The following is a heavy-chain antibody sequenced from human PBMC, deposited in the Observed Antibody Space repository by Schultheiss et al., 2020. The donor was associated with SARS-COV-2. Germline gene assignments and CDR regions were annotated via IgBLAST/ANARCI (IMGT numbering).Heavy chain of an antibody. D-gene: IGHD1/OR15-1a*01. CDR3: ARSNNGMDV. J-gene: IGHJ6*02. Sequence: GGSLRLSCAASGFTFSSYSMNWVRQAPGKGLEWVAVIWYDGSNKYYADSVKGRFTISRDNAKNSLYLQMNSLRAEDTAVYYCARSNNGMDVWGQGTTVTVSS. CDR2: IWYDGSNK. CDR1: GFTFSSYS. V-gene: IGHV3-33*08.